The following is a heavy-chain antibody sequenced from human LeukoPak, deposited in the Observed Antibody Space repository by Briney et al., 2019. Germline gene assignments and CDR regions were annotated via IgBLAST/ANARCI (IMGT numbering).Heavy chain of an antibody. V-gene: IGHV3-23*01. CDR2: ISGSGGST. J-gene: IGHJ6*03. D-gene: IGHD2-2*01. Sequence: GGSLRLSCAASGSTFSSYAMSWVRQAPGKGLEWVSAISGSGGSTYYADSVKGRFTISRDNSKNTLYLQMKSLRAEDTAVYYCARWSCSSTSCSSYYYYYMDVWGKGTTVTVSS. CDR3: ARWSCSSTSCSSYYYYYMDV. CDR1: GSTFSSYA.